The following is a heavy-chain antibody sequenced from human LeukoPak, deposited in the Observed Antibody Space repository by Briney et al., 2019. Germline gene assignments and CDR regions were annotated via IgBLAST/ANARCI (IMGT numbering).Heavy chain of an antibody. J-gene: IGHJ4*02. CDR3: ARVKNARGWGYSSDFDY. D-gene: IGHD6-19*01. V-gene: IGHV1-2*06. CDR2: INPNSGGT. Sequence: ASVKVSCKASGYTFTGYYMHWVRQAPGQGLEWMGRINPNSGGTNYAQKFQGRVTMTRDTSISTAYMELSRLRSDDTAVYYCARVKNARGWGYSSDFDYWGQGTLVTVSS. CDR1: GYTFTGYY.